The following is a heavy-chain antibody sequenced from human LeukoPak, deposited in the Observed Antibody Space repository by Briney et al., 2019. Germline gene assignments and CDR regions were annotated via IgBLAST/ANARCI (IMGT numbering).Heavy chain of an antibody. CDR3: ARVTTAGSYYMDV. Sequence: SETLSLTCAVYGGSFSGYYWSWIRQPPGKGLEWIGEINHSGSTNYNPSLKSRVTISVDTSKNQFSLKLSSVTAADTAVYYCARVTTAGSYYMDVWGTGTTVTVSS. D-gene: IGHD6-19*01. CDR2: INHSGST. V-gene: IGHV4-34*01. CDR1: GGSFSGYY. J-gene: IGHJ6*03.